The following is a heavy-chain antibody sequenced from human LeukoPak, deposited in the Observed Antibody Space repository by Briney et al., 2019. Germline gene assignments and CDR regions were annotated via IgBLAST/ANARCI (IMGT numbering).Heavy chain of an antibody. V-gene: IGHV3-30-3*01. CDR2: ISYDGSNK. D-gene: IGHD6-19*01. CDR3: ARDASIAVAGTFFDY. J-gene: IGHJ4*02. CDR1: GFTFSSYA. Sequence: GGSLRLFCAASGFTFSSYAMHWVRQAPGKGLEWVAVISYDGSNKYCADSVKGRFTISRDNSKNTLYLQMNSLRAEDTAVYYCARDASIAVAGTFFDYWGQGTLVTVSS.